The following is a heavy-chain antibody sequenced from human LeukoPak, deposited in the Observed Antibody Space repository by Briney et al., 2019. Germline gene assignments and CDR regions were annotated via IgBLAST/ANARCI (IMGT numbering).Heavy chain of an antibody. V-gene: IGHV1-8*03. CDR3: ARVYCSSTSCYTDPNWFDP. Sequence: ASVKVSCKASGYTFTSHDINWVRQATGQGLEWMGWMNPNSGNTGYAQKFQGRVTITRNTSISTAYMELSSLRSEDTAVYYCARVYCSSTSCYTDPNWFDPWGQGTLVTVSS. D-gene: IGHD2-2*02. CDR2: MNPNSGNT. J-gene: IGHJ5*02. CDR1: GYTFTSHD.